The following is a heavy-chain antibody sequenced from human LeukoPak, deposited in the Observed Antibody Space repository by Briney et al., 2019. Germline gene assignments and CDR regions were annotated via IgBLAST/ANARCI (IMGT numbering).Heavy chain of an antibody. J-gene: IGHJ5*02. CDR1: GGSISSSSYY. Sequence: SETLSLTCTVSGGSISSSSYYWGWIRQPPGKGLEWIGSIYYSGSTYYNPSLKSRVTISVDTSKNQFSLKLSSVTAADTAVYYCARGIGGYYYVPPFNWFDPWGQGTLVTVSS. V-gene: IGHV4-39*07. CDR2: IYYSGST. D-gene: IGHD3-22*01. CDR3: ARGIGGYYYVPPFNWFDP.